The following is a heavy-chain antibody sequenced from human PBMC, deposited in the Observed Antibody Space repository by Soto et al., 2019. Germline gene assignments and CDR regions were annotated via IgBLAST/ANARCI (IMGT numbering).Heavy chain of an antibody. CDR1: GYTFTSYA. CDR2: INAGNGNT. Sequence: ASVKVSCKASGYTFTSYAMHWVRQAPGQRLEWMGWINAGNGNTKYSQKFQGRVTITRDTSASTAYMELSSLRSEDTAVYYCAIYSPYGEYRAFDIWGPGTMVTVSS. V-gene: IGHV1-3*01. J-gene: IGHJ3*02. D-gene: IGHD4-17*01. CDR3: AIYSPYGEYRAFDI.